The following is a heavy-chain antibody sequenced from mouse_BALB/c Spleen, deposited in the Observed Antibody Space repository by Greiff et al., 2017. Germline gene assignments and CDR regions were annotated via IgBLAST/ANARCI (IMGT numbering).Heavy chain of an antibody. CDR3: ARDRSYYYFDY. D-gene: IGHD2-12*01. Sequence: EVQVVESGGGLVQPGGSLRLSCATSGFTFTDYYMSWVRQPPGKALEWLGFIRNKANGYTTEYSASVKGRFTISRDNSQSILYLQMNTLRAEDSATYYCARDRSYYYFDYWGQGTTLTVSA. V-gene: IGHV7-3*02. CDR1: GFTFTDYY. CDR2: IRNKANGYTT. J-gene: IGHJ2*01.